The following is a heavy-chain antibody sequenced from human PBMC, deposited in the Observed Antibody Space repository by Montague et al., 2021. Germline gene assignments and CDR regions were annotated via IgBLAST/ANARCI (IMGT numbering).Heavy chain of an antibody. CDR3: ARGRGVSSGIGQLDP. CDR2: ITGSGATT. V-gene: IGHV3-23*01. Sequence: PLRLSCAASGFTFSNYGMSWVRQAPGKGLEWVSSITGSGATTYYADSVKGRFTISRDNSENTLYLQTNNPRAEDTALYYCARGRGVSSGIGQLDPWGQGTLVTVSS. CDR1: GFTFSNYG. D-gene: IGHD3-22*01. J-gene: IGHJ5*02.